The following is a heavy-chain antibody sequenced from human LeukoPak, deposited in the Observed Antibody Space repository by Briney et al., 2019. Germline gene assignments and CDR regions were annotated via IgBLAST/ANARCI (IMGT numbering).Heavy chain of an antibody. CDR3: ARGFPPYAYYTLEV. D-gene: IGHD3-10*01. V-gene: IGHV4-59*08. CDR1: GGSISRYY. J-gene: IGHJ6*02. CDR2: IYYSGGT. Sequence: PSETLSLTCIVSGGSISRYYWSWIRQPPGKGLEWIGYIYYSGGTNQNPSLKSRVTMSVATSKKQFSLKLSSVTAADAAVYYCARGFPPYAYYTLEVWGQGTTVTVSS.